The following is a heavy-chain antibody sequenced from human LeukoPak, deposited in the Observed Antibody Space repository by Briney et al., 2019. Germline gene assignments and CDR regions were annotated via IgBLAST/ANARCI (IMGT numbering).Heavy chain of an antibody. CDR3: ARWSKSITMIVVVSLPVDAFDI. CDR1: GASITSNW. J-gene: IGHJ3*02. V-gene: IGHV4-4*02. D-gene: IGHD3-22*01. CDR2: IHHSASP. Sequence: SETLSLTCAVSGASITSNWWSWVRQSPGKGLEWIGEIHHSASPNYNTSLKSRVTLSLDKSQNQFSLKVTSVTAADTAVYYCARWSKSITMIVVVSLPVDAFDIWGQGTMVTVSS.